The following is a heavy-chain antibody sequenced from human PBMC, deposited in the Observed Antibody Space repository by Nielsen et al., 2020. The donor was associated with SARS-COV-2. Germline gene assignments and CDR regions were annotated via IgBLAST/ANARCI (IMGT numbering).Heavy chain of an antibody. CDR3: AKEPVDTAMGGWFDP. Sequence: GGSLRLSCAASGFTFSSYGMHWVRQAPGKGLDWVAVISYDGSNKYYADSVKGRFTISRDNSKNTLYLQMNSLRAEDTAVYYCAKEPVDTAMGGWFDPWGQGTLVTVSS. D-gene: IGHD5-18*01. V-gene: IGHV3-30*18. CDR1: GFTFSSYG. CDR2: ISYDGSNK. J-gene: IGHJ5*02.